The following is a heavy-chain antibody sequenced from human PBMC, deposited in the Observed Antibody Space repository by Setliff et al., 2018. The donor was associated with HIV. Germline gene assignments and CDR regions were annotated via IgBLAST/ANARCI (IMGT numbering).Heavy chain of an antibody. Sequence: SETLSLTCTVSGGSMTSSNYYWGWIRQSPGRGLEWIGSISSSGSTTYHPSLRSRVTVSAATSKNQFSLKLTSVTAADTAVYFCARDPHYFDTSGHYSWFYFDYWGQGTLVIVSS. CDR3: ARDPHYFDTSGHYSWFYFDY. CDR1: GGSMTSSNYY. CDR2: ISSSGST. D-gene: IGHD3-22*01. V-gene: IGHV4-39*07. J-gene: IGHJ4*02.